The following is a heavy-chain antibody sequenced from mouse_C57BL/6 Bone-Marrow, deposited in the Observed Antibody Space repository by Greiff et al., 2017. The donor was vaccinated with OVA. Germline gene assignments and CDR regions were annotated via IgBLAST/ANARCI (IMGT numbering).Heavy chain of an antibody. CDR1: GYTFTSYG. Sequence: QVQLQQSGAELVRPGASVKLSCKASGYTFTSYGISWVKQRPGQGLEWIGEIYPRSGNTYYNEKFKGKATLTADTSSRPAYMELRSLTSEDAAVYFSASSNINFSYWGQGTLGTVSA. CDR2: IYPRSGNT. V-gene: IGHV1-81*01. D-gene: IGHD5-2*01. CDR3: ASSNINFSY. J-gene: IGHJ3*01.